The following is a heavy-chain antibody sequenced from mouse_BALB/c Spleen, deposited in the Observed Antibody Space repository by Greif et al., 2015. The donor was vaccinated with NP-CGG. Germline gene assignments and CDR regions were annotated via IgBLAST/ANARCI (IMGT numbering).Heavy chain of an antibody. V-gene: IGHV1S137*01. CDR3: AREATGAMDY. CDR2: IGTYYGDA. CDR1: GYTFTDYA. J-gene: IGHJ4*01. Sequence: VQVVESGAELVRPGVSVKISCKGSGYTFTDYAMHWVKQSHAKSLEWIGVIGTYYGDASYNQKFKGKATMTVDKSSSTAYVELARLTSEESAIYYCAREATGAMDYWGQGTSVTVSS. D-gene: IGHD3-2*02.